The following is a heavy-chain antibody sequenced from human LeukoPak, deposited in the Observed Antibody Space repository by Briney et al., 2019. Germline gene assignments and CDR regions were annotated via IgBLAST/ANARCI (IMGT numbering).Heavy chain of an antibody. Sequence: PGGSLRLSCAASGFTFSSYWMSWVRQAPGKGLEWVANIKQDGSEKYYVDFVKGRFTISRDNAKNSLYLQMNSLRAEDTAVYYCATDILTAPLFDYWGQGTLVTVSS. CDR3: ATDILTAPLFDY. CDR2: IKQDGSEK. V-gene: IGHV3-7*01. CDR1: GFTFSSYW. J-gene: IGHJ4*02. D-gene: IGHD3-9*01.